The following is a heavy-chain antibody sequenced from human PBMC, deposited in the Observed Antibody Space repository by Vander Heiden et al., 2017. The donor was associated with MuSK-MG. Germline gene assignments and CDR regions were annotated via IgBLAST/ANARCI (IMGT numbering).Heavy chain of an antibody. CDR2: INSDGSST. V-gene: IGHV3-74*01. D-gene: IGHD3-3*01. CDR1: GFTFSSYW. Sequence: EVQLVESGGGLVQPGGSLRLSCAASGFTFSSYWMHWVRQAPGEGLVWVSRINSDGSSTSYADSVKGRFTISRDNAKNTLYLQMNSLRAEDTAVYYCAREYYDFWSGYSERAFDIWGQGTMVTVSS. CDR3: AREYYDFWSGYSERAFDI. J-gene: IGHJ3*02.